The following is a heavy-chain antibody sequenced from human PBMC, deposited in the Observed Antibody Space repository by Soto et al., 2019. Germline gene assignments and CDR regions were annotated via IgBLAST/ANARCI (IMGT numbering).Heavy chain of an antibody. D-gene: IGHD3-16*02. Sequence: QVQLEESGGGVVQPGRSLRLSCAASGFIFSSYAMHWVRQAPGKGLEWVAVISYDGSEKYYADSVKGRITISRDNSKNTLNLQMNSLRADDTAVYYCAKALGELSPESYDYWGQGTLITVSS. CDR3: AKALGELSPESYDY. CDR1: GFIFSSYA. V-gene: IGHV3-30*18. J-gene: IGHJ4*02. CDR2: ISYDGSEK.